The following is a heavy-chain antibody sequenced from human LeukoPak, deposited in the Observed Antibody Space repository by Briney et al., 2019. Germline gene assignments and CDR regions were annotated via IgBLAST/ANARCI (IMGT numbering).Heavy chain of an antibody. V-gene: IGHV4-59*08. CDR3: ARVPGPNWFDP. Sequence: TSETLSLTCTVSGGSISPYYWSWIRQPPGKGLEWIGYIYYSGSTNYNPSLKSRVTISVDTSKNQFSLKLTSVTAADTALYYCARVPGPNWFDPWGQGTLVIVSS. CDR2: IYYSGST. CDR1: GGSISPYY. J-gene: IGHJ5*02.